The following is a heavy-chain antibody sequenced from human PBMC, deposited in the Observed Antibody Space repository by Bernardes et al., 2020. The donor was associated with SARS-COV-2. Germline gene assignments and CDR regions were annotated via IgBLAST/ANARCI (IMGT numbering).Heavy chain of an antibody. J-gene: IGHJ6*02. D-gene: IGHD1-1*01. CDR2: IWYDGSNK. Sequence: GGSLRLSCAASGFTFSSYGMHWVRQAPGKGLEWVAVIWYDGSNKYYADSVKGRFTISRDNSKNTLYLQMNSLRAEDTAVYYCARISTGTTPSIYDYYYYGMDVWGQGTTVTVSS. V-gene: IGHV3-33*01. CDR3: ARISTGTTPSIYDYYYYGMDV. CDR1: GFTFSSYG.